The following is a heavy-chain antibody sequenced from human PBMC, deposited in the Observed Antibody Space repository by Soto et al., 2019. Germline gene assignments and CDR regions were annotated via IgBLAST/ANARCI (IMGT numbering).Heavy chain of an antibody. CDR2: IIPIFVTA. CDR1: GGTFSRHA. D-gene: IGHD2-15*01. V-gene: IGHV1-69*13. CDR3: ARGRRWYGGNKYDAFDI. J-gene: IGHJ3*02. Sequence: EASVKVSCKASGGTFSRHAISWVRQAPGQGLEWMGGIIPIFVTANYAQKFQGRVTITADESTSTAYMELSNLRSEDTAVYYCARGRRWYGGNKYDAFDIWSQGTMVTVSS.